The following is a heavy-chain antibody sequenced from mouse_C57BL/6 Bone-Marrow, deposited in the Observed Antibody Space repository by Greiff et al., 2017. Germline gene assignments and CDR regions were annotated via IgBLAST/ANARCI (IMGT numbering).Heavy chain of an antibody. CDR1: GYPFPSYW. CDR2: LDPSDNYT. J-gene: IGHJ4*01. Sequence: QVQLPHPGAELVMPGASVQLSCKASGYPFPSYWLHWVKQRPGQGLEWIGALDPSDNYTTYNQKFKGKSTLTVDKSSSTADLQLSSLTSEDSAVYYCARPSRYPLYAMDYWGQGTSVTVSS. CDR3: ARPSRYPLYAMDY. V-gene: IGHV1-69*01. D-gene: IGHD5-1-1*01.